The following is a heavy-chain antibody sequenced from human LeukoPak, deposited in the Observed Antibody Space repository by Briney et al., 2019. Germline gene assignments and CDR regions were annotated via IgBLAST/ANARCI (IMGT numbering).Heavy chain of an antibody. V-gene: IGHV4-30-4*01. CDR3: ARDASPYAADY. J-gene: IGHJ4*02. D-gene: IGHD2-15*01. Sequence: SQTLSLTCTVSGGSISSGDYYWSWIRQPPGKGLEWIGYSYYSGSSYYNPSLKSRVTISVDTSKNQFSLKLSSWTAADTAVYYCARDASPYAADYWGRGTLVTVSS. CDR1: GGSISSGDYY. CDR2: SYYSGSS.